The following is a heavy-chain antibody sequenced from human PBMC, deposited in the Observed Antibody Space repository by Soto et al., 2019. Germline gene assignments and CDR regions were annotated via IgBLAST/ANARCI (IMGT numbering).Heavy chain of an antibody. CDR2: IIPIFGTA. CDR1: GGTFSSYA. V-gene: IGHV1-69*01. CDR3: ASSAERKHNSWYYYIPFDY. J-gene: IGHJ4*02. D-gene: IGHD6-13*01. Sequence: QVQLVQSGAEVKKPGSSVKVSCKASGGTFSSYAISWVRQAPGQGLEWMGGIIPIFGTANYAQKFQGRVTITADESTSTAYMELSSLRSEDMAVYYCASSAERKHNSWYYYIPFDYWGQGTLVTVSS.